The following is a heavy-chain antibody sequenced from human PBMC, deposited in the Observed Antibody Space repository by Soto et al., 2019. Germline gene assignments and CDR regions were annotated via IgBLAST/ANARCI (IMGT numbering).Heavy chain of an antibody. J-gene: IGHJ6*03. CDR1: GFTFSDHY. Sequence: GGSLRLSCAASGFTFSDHYMDWVRQAPGKGLEWVGRTRNKANSYTTEYAASVKGRFTISRDDSKNSLYLQMNSLKTEDTAVYYCARAGDEARYYYMDVWGKGTTVTVSS. CDR2: TRNKANSYTT. D-gene: IGHD4-17*01. CDR3: ARAGDEARYYYMDV. V-gene: IGHV3-72*01.